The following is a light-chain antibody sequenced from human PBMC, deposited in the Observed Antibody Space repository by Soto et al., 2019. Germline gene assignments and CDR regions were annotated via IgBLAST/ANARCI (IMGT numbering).Light chain of an antibody. CDR3: LLYYGGAVI. J-gene: IGLJ2*01. Sequence: QAVVTQEPSLTVSPGGTVTLTCASSTGAVTSGHYTNWLQQKPGQAPRALIYSTDTKHSWTPARFSGYLLGGKAALTLSGAQPEDEADYYCLLYYGGAVIFGGGTKVTVL. CDR1: TGAVTSGHY. CDR2: STD. V-gene: IGLV7-43*01.